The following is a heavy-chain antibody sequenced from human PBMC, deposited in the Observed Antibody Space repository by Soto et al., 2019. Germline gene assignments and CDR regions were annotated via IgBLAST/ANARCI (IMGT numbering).Heavy chain of an antibody. D-gene: IGHD5-12*01. Sequence: GALRLSCAVSGFTFSDYWMSWVRQAPGKGLEWVANIKQDGNEKYYADSVKGRFTISRDNSKNTLYLQMNSLRAEDTAVYYCAREIVATANDDAFDIWGQGTMVTVSS. CDR3: AREIVATANDDAFDI. CDR2: IKQDGNEK. CDR1: GFTFSDYW. J-gene: IGHJ3*02. V-gene: IGHV3-7*01.